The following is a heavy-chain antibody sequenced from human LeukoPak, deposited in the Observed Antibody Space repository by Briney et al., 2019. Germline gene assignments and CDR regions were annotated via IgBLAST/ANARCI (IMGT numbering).Heavy chain of an antibody. CDR1: GGSISSYY. D-gene: IGHD6-19*01. CDR3: VRENYSSGWYGIIDY. Sequence: PSETLSLTCTVSGGSISSYYWSWIRQPPGKRLEWIGHIYYSGNTNYNPSLKSRVTISVDTSKNQFSLKLSSVTAADTAVYYCVRENYSSGWYGIIDYWGQGTLVTVSS. CDR2: IYYSGNT. J-gene: IGHJ4*02. V-gene: IGHV4-59*01.